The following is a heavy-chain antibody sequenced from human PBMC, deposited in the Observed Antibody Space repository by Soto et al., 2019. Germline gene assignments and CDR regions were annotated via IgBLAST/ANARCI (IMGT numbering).Heavy chain of an antibody. CDR1: GYTFSSYG. CDR2: ISGYNGHT. V-gene: IGHV1-18*01. D-gene: IGHD3-3*01. CDR3: ARDWDRITIFGVVIPLDY. J-gene: IGHJ4*02. Sequence: QVQLVQSGAGVKKPGASVKVSCKASGYTFSSYGISWVRQAPGQGLEWMGWISGYNGHTNYAQKLQGRVTVTTDTSTNTAYMELRSLGSDDTAVYYCARDWDRITIFGVVIPLDYWGQGTLVTVSS.